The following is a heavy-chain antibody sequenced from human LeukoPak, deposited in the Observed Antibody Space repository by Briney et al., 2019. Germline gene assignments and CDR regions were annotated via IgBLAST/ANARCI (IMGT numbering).Heavy chain of an antibody. D-gene: IGHD3-3*01. V-gene: IGHV1-2*02. CDR1: GYTFTGYY. CDR2: INSNSGGT. Sequence: ASVKVSCKASGYTFTGYYMHWVRQAPGQGLEWMGWINSNSGGTNYAQKFQGRVTMTRDTSISTAYMELSRLRSDDTAVYYCARVVGITIFGVVTYNWFDPWGQGTLVTVSS. CDR3: ARVVGITIFGVVTYNWFDP. J-gene: IGHJ5*02.